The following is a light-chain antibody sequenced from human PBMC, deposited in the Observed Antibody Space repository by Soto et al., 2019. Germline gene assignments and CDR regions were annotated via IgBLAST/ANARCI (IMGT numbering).Light chain of an antibody. Sequence: QSALTQPASVSGSPGQSITISCTGSSSDVGGYNYVSWYQQHPGKAPKLMIYDVSNRPSVVSNRFSGSKSGNTASLTISGLQAEDAADYYSSSYTRSSIPYLVFAGGTNLTVL. V-gene: IGLV2-14*01. CDR1: SSDVGGYNY. J-gene: IGLJ2*01. CDR3: SSYTRSSIPYLV. CDR2: DVS.